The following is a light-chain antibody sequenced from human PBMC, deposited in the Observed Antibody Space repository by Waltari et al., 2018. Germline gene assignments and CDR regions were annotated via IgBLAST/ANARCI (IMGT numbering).Light chain of an antibody. CDR2: AAS. CDR1: QSVSSH. CDR3: QQRRNWPSGT. V-gene: IGKV3-11*01. J-gene: IGKJ5*01. Sequence: EIGLTQSPAILSLSPGDRANLSCRASQSVSSHLAWYQQKPGQAPRLLIYAASNRATDIPARFSGNGSGTDFTLTISSLEPEDFAIYYCQQRRNWPSGTFGQGTRLEIK.